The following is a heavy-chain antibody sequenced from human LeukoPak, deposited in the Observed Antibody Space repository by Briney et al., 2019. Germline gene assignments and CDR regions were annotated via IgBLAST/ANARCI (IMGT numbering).Heavy chain of an antibody. D-gene: IGHD5-12*01. CDR1: GGTFSSYA. CDR3: ARSRYSGYDYDY. J-gene: IGHJ4*02. V-gene: IGHV1-69*04. CDR2: IIPILGIA. Sequence: GASVKVSCKASGGTFSSYAISWVRQAPGQGLEWMGRIIPILGIANYAQKFQGRVTITADKSTSTAYMELSSLRSEDTAVYYCARSRYSGYDYDYWGQGTLVTVSP.